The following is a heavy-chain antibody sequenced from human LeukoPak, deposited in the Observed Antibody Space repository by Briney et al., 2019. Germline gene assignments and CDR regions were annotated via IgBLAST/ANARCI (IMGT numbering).Heavy chain of an antibody. CDR1: GFTFRSYW. CDR3: ARGGSGNSYGEFTY. J-gene: IGHJ4*02. CDR2: IHPDGSTT. Sequence: GGSLRLSCAASGFTFRSYWMNWIRQVPGKGLVWVSRIHPDGSTTNYADSVKGRFTISRDSAKNTLYLQMNSLTDEDTGVYYCARGGSGNSYGEFTYWGQGSLVTVSS. V-gene: IGHV3-74*01. D-gene: IGHD5-18*01.